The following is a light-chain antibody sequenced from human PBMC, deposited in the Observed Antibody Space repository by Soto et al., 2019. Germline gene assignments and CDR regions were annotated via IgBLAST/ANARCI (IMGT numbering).Light chain of an antibody. Sequence: EVVVTQSPGNMSLSPGERVTLSCRASQNVRRNIAWYQQKPGQAPILLIFGAITRATGIPPRFSGSGSGTEFTLTISSLQSEDSAIYYCQHYNVWPPWTVGQVTKVEIK. V-gene: IGKV3-15*01. J-gene: IGKJ1*01. CDR1: QNVRRN. CDR2: GAI. CDR3: QHYNVWPPWT.